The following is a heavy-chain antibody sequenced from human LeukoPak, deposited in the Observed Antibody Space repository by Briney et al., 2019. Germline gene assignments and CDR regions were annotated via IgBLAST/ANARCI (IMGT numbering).Heavy chain of an antibody. J-gene: IGHJ4*02. V-gene: IGHV3-21*01. Sequence: PEGSLRLSCAASGFTFSSYSMNWVRQAPGKGLEWVSSISSSSSYIYYADSVKGRFTISRDNAKNSLYLQMNSLRAEDTAVYYCASLRVRFLEWLSIGGEYYFDYWGQGTLVTVSS. CDR2: ISSSSSYI. D-gene: IGHD3-3*01. CDR1: GFTFSSYS. CDR3: ASLRVRFLEWLSIGGEYYFDY.